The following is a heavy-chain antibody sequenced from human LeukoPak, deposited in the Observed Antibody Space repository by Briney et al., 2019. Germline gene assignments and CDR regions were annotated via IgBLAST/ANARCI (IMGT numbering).Heavy chain of an antibody. V-gene: IGHV3-7*01. D-gene: IGHD4-17*01. Sequence: GGSLRLSCTASGFTFSTYWMSWVRQAPGKGLEWVANTREDGSEKYYVDSVKGRFTISRDNAKNSLYLQMNSLRAEDTAVYYCARAVQLTTNAFDVWGQGTMVTVSS. J-gene: IGHJ3*01. CDR2: TREDGSEK. CDR3: ARAVQLTTNAFDV. CDR1: GFTFSTYW.